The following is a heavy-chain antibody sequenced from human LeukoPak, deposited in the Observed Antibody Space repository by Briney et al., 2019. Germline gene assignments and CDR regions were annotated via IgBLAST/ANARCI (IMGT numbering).Heavy chain of an antibody. CDR2: IYHSGST. Sequence: SETLSLTCTVSGYSISSGYYWGWIRQPPGKGLEWIGSIYHSGSTYYNPSLKSRVTISVDTSKNQFSLKLSSVTAADTAVYYCARATGPFDYWGQGTLVTVSS. CDR1: GYSISSGYY. V-gene: IGHV4-38-2*02. J-gene: IGHJ4*02. CDR3: ARATGPFDY. D-gene: IGHD4-11*01.